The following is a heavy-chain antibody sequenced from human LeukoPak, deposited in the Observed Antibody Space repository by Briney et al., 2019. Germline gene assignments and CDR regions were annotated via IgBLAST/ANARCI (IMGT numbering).Heavy chain of an antibody. CDR3: AKERQYYDILTGYTP. J-gene: IGHJ5*02. V-gene: IGHV3-23*01. CDR1: GFTFSSYA. D-gene: IGHD3-9*01. CDR2: ISGSGGST. Sequence: GGSLRLSCATSGFTFSSYAMSWVRQAPGQGLEWVSAISGSGGSTYYADSVKGRFTISRDNSKNTLYLQMISLRAEDTAVYYCAKERQYYDILTGYTPWGQGTLVTVSS.